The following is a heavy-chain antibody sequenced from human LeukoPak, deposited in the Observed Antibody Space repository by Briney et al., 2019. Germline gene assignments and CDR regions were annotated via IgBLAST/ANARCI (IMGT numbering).Heavy chain of an antibody. D-gene: IGHD3-22*01. Sequence: SCKASGYTFTSYAMHWVRQAPGKGLEWVAVISYDGSNKYYADSVKGRFTISRDNSKNTLYLQMNSLRAEDTAVYYCARGGVYYDSSGYYSIDYWGQGTLVTVSS. CDR3: ARGGVYYDSSGYYSIDY. J-gene: IGHJ4*02. CDR2: ISYDGSNK. V-gene: IGHV3-30-3*01. CDR1: GYTFTSYA.